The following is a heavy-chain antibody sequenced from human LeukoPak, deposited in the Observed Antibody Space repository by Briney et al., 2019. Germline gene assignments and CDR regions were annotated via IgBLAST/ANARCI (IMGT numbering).Heavy chain of an antibody. D-gene: IGHD6-13*01. CDR1: GYTFTSYD. V-gene: IGHV1-8*02. CDR2: MNPDSGNT. J-gene: IGHJ4*02. Sequence: ASVKVSCKASGYTFTSYDINWVRQATGQGLEWMGWMNPDSGNTGYAQKFQGRVTMTRDTSISTAYMELSRLRSDDTAVYYCASGGSSWRGSQWLTFDYWGQGTLVTVSS. CDR3: ASGGSSWRGSQWLTFDY.